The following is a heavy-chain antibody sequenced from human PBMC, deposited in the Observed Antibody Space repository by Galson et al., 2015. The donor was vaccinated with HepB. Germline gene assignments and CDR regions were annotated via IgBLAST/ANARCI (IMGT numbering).Heavy chain of an antibody. D-gene: IGHD6-19*01. J-gene: IGHJ4*02. V-gene: IGHV1-46*01. CDR1: GYPFTSYD. CDR2: INLSGDFT. CDR3: ARGLYSSAWSLDS. Sequence: SCKASGYPFTSYDIHWVRQPPGQGLEWMGVINLSGDFTNYTQTLQGRVTMTTDRSTTTVYMELSSLRSEDTALCFCARGLYSSAWSLDSWGQGTLVTVSS.